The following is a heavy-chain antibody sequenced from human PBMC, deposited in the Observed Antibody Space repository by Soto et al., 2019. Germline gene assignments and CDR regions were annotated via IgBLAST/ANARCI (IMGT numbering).Heavy chain of an antibody. D-gene: IGHD5-12*01. CDR2: ISSSGSTI. J-gene: IGHJ4*02. Sequence: QVQVVESGGGLVKPGGSLXLSCXAXXFTFSDYYMSWIRQAPGKGLEWLSYISSSGSTIYYADSVKGRFTISRDNAKNSLYLQMNSLRAEDTAVYYCARARGYSGYESDYWXQGTLVTVSS. CDR1: XFTFSDYY. V-gene: IGHV3-11*01. CDR3: ARARGYSGYESDY.